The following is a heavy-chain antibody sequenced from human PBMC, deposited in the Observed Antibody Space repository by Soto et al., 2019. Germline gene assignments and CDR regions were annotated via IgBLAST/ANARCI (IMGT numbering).Heavy chain of an antibody. CDR3: AHRRAAAAGKSYYYYGMDV. J-gene: IGHJ6*02. V-gene: IGHV2-5*01. CDR2: IYWNDDK. D-gene: IGHD6-13*01. Sequence: SGPTLVNRTQTLTLTCTFSGFSLSTSGVGVGWIRQPPGKALEWLALIYWNDDKRYSPSLKSRLTITKDTSNNQVVLTMTNMDPVDTATYYCAHRRAAAAGKSYYYYGMDVWGQGTTVTVSS. CDR1: GFSLSTSGVG.